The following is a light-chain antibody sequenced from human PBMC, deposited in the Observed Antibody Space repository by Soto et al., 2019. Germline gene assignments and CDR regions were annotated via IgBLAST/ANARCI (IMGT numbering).Light chain of an antibody. CDR1: QGINNY. CDR3: QQLNSYPIT. J-gene: IGKJ3*01. Sequence: DIQLTQSPSFLSASVGDRVTITCRASQGINNYLGWYQQKPGKAPKLLIYAASTLQSGVPSRFSGSGSGTEFPLTISSLHPEDFATYYCQQLNSYPITFGPGTKVDI. V-gene: IGKV1-9*01. CDR2: AAS.